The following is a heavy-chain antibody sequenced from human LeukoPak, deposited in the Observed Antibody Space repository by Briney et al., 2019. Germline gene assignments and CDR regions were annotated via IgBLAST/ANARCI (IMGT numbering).Heavy chain of an antibody. CDR1: GFTFSNAW. Sequence: KPGGSLRLSCAASGFTFSNAWMSWVRQAPGKGLKGVGRIKSKTDGGTTDYAAPVKGRFTISRDDSKNTLYLQMNSLKTEDTAVYYCTTGYCSRTSCYYFDYWGQGTLVTVSS. J-gene: IGHJ4*02. D-gene: IGHD2-2*01. CDR3: TTGYCSRTSCYYFDY. CDR2: IKSKTDGGTT. V-gene: IGHV3-15*01.